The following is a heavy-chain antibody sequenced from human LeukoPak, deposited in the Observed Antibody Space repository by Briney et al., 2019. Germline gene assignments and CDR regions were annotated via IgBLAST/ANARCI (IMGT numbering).Heavy chain of an antibody. Sequence: GRSLRLSCAASGFTFSSYAMHWVRQAPGKGLEWVAVISYDGSNKYYADSVKGRFTISRDNSKNTLYLQMNSLRAEDTAVYYCAKTRPLDSSSWSHGDYWGQGTLVTVSS. D-gene: IGHD6-13*01. V-gene: IGHV3-30*04. CDR2: ISYDGSNK. J-gene: IGHJ4*02. CDR1: GFTFSSYA. CDR3: AKTRPLDSSSWSHGDY.